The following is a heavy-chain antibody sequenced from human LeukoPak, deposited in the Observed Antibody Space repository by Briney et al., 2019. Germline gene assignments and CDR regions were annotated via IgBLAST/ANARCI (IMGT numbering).Heavy chain of an antibody. J-gene: IGHJ4*02. CDR3: ARRSGGLDV. CDR2: IYPGDSDT. V-gene: IGHV5-51*01. Sequence: GESLKISCKGSGYSFTTKWIAWVRQMPGKGLEWMGIIYPGDSDTTYSPSFQGQVTISADKSISTAYLQWRSLKPSDTAIYYCARRSGGLDVWGQGTLVTVSS. CDR1: GYSFTTKW. D-gene: IGHD2-15*01.